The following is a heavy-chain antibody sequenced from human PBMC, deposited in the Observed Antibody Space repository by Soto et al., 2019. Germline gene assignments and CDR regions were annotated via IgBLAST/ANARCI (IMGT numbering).Heavy chain of an antibody. J-gene: IGHJ6*02. V-gene: IGHV1-69*13. D-gene: IGHD5-18*01. CDR2: IIPIFGTA. Sequence: GASVKVSCKASGGTFSSYAISWVRQAPGQGLEWMGGIIPIFGTANYAQKFQGRVTITADESTSTAYMELSSLRSEDTAVYYCARDHVPYSYGMSYYYYGMDVWGQGTTVTVSS. CDR1: GGTFSSYA. CDR3: ARDHVPYSYGMSYYYYGMDV.